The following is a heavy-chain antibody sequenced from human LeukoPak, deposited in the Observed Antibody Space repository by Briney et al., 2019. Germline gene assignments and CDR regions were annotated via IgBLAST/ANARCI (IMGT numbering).Heavy chain of an antibody. J-gene: IGHJ4*02. V-gene: IGHV3-74*01. CDR2: IKSDGSET. Sequence: GGSLRLSCAASGFTFSSFWIYWVRHARGKGLVWVSRIKSDGSETIYADSVKGRFTISRDNAKNTLYLQMDSLRAEDTAVYYCARVRMGDDFNPFDYWGQGTLVTVSS. D-gene: IGHD3-16*01. CDR1: GFTFSSFW. CDR3: ARVRMGDDFNPFDY.